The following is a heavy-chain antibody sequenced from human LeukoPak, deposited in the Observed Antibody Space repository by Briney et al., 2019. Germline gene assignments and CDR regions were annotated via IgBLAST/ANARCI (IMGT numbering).Heavy chain of an antibody. CDR2: IYTGVIT. CDR1: GGSISTYY. V-gene: IGHV4-4*07. D-gene: IGHD1-26*01. CDR3: AGSSGNYNAFDV. Sequence: PSETLSLTCTVSGGSISTYYWSWIRHPAGKGLEWIGRIYTGVITNYNPSLKSRVTMSLDASKNQFSLNLSSVTAADTAVYYCAGSSGNYNAFDVWGQGTMVTVSS. J-gene: IGHJ3*01.